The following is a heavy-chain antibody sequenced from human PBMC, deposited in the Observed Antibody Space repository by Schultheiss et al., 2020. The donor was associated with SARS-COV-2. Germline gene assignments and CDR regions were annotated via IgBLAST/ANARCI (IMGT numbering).Heavy chain of an antibody. J-gene: IGHJ4*02. V-gene: IGHV3-30-3*01. CDR3: ARESPVTMTTVTDFDY. D-gene: IGHD4-17*01. CDR2: ISYDGSNK. CDR1: GFTFSSYA. Sequence: GGSLRLSCAASGFTFSSYAMSWVRQAPGEGLEWVAVISYDGSNKYYADSVKGRFTISRDNSKNTLYLQMNSLRAEDTAVYYCARESPVTMTTVTDFDYWGQGTLVTVSS.